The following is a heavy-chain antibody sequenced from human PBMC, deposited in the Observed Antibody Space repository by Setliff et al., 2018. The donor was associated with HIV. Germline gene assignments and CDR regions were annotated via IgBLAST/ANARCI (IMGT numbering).Heavy chain of an antibody. CDR3: TREGIVLVPAVRSDI. D-gene: IGHD2-2*01. Sequence: PGGSLRLSCTASGFTFGDYAMSWVRQAPGKGLEWVGFIRSKAYGGTTEYAASVKGRFTISRDDSKSIAYLQMNSLKTEDTAVYYCTREGIVLVPAVRSDIWGQGTMVTVSS. V-gene: IGHV3-49*04. J-gene: IGHJ3*02. CDR1: GFTFGDYA. CDR2: IRSKAYGGTT.